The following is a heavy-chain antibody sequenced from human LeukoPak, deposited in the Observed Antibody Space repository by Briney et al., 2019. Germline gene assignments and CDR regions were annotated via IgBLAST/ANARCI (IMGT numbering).Heavy chain of an antibody. V-gene: IGHV1-2*02. D-gene: IGHD3-16*02. J-gene: IGHJ5*02. CDR3: ARDHMITFGGVIANWFDP. CDR1: GYTFTGYY. CDR2: INPNNGGT. Sequence: ASVKVSCKASGYTFTGYYMHWVRQAPGQGLEWMGWINPNNGGTNYAQKFQGRVTMTRDTSISTAYMELSSLTSDDTAVYYCARDHMITFGGVIANWFDPWGQGTLVTVSS.